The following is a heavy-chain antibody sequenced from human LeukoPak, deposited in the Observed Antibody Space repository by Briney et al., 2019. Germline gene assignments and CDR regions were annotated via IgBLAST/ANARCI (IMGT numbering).Heavy chain of an antibody. Sequence: GGSLRLSCTASGFTFGDYAMSWVRQAPGKGLEWVGFIRGKAYGGTNEYAASVRVRFSISSDDSKSIAYLQVKSLKTEDTAVYYCSRNGRGIQYGMDVWGQGTTVTVSS. V-gene: IGHV3-49*04. J-gene: IGHJ6*02. D-gene: IGHD1-26*01. CDR1: GFTFGDYA. CDR2: IRGKAYGGTN. CDR3: SRNGRGIQYGMDV.